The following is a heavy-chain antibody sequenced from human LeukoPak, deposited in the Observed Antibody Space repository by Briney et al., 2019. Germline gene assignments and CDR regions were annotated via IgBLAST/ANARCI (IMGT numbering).Heavy chain of an antibody. D-gene: IGHD6-13*01. Sequence: PGGSLRLSCAASKFAFSSYAMSWVRQAPGKGLKWVANIKQDGSEKYYVDSVKGRFTISRDDAQNSLYLQMNSLRAEDTAIYYCATSTAAAGTDWGQGTLVTVSS. J-gene: IGHJ4*02. CDR1: KFAFSSYA. CDR3: ATSTAAAGTD. V-gene: IGHV3-7*03. CDR2: IKQDGSEK.